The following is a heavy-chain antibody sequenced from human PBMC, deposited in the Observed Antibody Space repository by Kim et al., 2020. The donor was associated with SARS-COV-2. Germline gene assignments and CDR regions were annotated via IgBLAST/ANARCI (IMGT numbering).Heavy chain of an antibody. CDR1: GGSFSGYY. V-gene: IGHV4-34*01. J-gene: IGHJ6*02. Sequence: SETLSLTCAVYGGSFSGYYWSWIRQPPGKGLEWIGEINHSGSTNYNPSLKSRVTISVDTSKNQFSLKLSSVTAADTAVYYCARRRVRGVMDVWGQGTTVT. CDR3: ARRRVRGVMDV. D-gene: IGHD3-10*01. CDR2: INHSGST.